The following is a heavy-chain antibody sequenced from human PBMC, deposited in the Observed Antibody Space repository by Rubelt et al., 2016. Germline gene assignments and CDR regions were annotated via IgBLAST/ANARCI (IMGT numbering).Heavy chain of an antibody. CDR3: ARGRRGITFDY. CDR2: INHSGIT. J-gene: IGHJ4*02. D-gene: IGHD1-14*01. CDR1: GGSFSGYY. V-gene: IGHV4-34*01. Sequence: QVQLQQWGAGLLKPSETLSLTCAVYGGSFSGYYWSWIRQPPGKGLEWIGEINHSGITNYNPSLKMRGTVAVETSKNKFSLKLSSVTAADTAVYYCARGRRGITFDYWGKGTLVTVSS.